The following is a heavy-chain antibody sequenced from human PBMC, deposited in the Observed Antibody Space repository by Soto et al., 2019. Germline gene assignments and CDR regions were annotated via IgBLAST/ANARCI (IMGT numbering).Heavy chain of an antibody. D-gene: IGHD3-10*01. V-gene: IGHV4-39*01. CDR1: GGSISSSSYY. CDR3: ASGYYGSGRYYDY. J-gene: IGHJ4*02. Sequence: PSETRSLTCTVSGGSISSSSYYWGWIRQPPGKGLEWIGSIYYSGSTYYNPSLKSRVTISVDTSKNQFSLKLSSVTAADTAVYYCASGYYGSGRYYDYRGQGTLVTVSS. CDR2: IYYSGST.